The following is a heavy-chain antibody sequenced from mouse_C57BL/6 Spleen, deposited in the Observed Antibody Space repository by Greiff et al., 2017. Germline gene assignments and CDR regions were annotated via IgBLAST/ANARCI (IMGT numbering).Heavy chain of an antibody. V-gene: IGHV2-4*01. J-gene: IGHJ4*01. D-gene: IGHD1-1*01. CDR2: IWRGGST. Sequence: VQLQESGPGLVQPSQSLSITCTVSGFSLTSYGVHWVRQPPGKGLEWLGVIWRGGSTDYNAAFISRLSISKDNSKSQVFFKMNSLQADDTAIYYCAKRGYGSSRAMDYWGQGTSVTVSS. CDR1: GFSLTSYG. CDR3: AKRGYGSSRAMDY.